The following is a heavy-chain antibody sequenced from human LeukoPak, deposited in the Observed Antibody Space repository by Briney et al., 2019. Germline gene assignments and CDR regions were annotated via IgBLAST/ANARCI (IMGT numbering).Heavy chain of an antibody. CDR3: AREAGDCSSTSCYFDY. J-gene: IGHJ4*02. V-gene: IGHV3-53*01. Sequence: GGSLRLSCAASGFTVSSNYMSWVRQAPGEGLEWVSVIYSGGSTYYADSVKGRFTISRDNSKNTLYLQMNSLRAEDSAVYYCAREAGDCSSTSCYFDYWGQGTLVTVSS. CDR1: GFTVSSNY. D-gene: IGHD2-2*01. CDR2: IYSGGST.